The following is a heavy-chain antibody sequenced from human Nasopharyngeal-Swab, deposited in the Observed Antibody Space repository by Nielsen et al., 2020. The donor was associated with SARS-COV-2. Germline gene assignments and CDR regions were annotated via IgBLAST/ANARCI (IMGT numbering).Heavy chain of an antibody. CDR3: APDPNWGLGY. CDR1: GFTFNSYV. D-gene: IGHD7-27*01. J-gene: IGHJ4*02. V-gene: IGHV3-23*01. Sequence: GESLKIFCAASGFTFNSYVMIWVRQAPGEGLEWVSYITVSGDATNYAESVKGRFTISRDNSKNLLYLQMNSLRVEDTATYYCAPDPNWGLGYWGRGTLVTVSS. CDR2: ITVSGDAT.